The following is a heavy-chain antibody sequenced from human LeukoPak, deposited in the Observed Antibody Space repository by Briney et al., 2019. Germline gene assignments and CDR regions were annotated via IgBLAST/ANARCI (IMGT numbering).Heavy chain of an antibody. CDR2: ISSSSSMI. D-gene: IGHD4-17*01. CDR1: GFTFSSYS. V-gene: IGHV3-48*02. Sequence: GGPLRLSCAASGFTFSSYSMNWVRQAPGKGLEWVSYISSSSSMIYYADSVKGRFTISRDNAKNSLYLQMKSLRDEDTAIYYCARDYGDLPARVPYFDYWGQGTLVTVSS. J-gene: IGHJ4*02. CDR3: ARDYGDLPARVPYFDY.